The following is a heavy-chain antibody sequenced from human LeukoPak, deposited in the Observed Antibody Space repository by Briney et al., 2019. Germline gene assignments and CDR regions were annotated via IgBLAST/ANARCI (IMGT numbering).Heavy chain of an antibody. CDR2: ISSSSSYI. J-gene: IGHJ4*02. Sequence: GGSLRLSCAASGFTFSSYSMNWVRQAPGKGLEWVSSISSSSSYIYYADSVKGRFTISRDNAKNSLYLQMNSLRAEDTAVYYCAFIVGATKGEYYFDYWGQGTLVTVSS. CDR3: AFIVGATKGEYYFDY. D-gene: IGHD1-26*01. CDR1: GFTFSSYS. V-gene: IGHV3-21*01.